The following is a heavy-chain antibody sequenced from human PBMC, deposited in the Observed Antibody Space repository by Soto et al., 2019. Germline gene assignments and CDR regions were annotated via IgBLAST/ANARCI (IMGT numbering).Heavy chain of an antibody. CDR1: GGSFRGYY. Sequence: SETRDLTCAVYGGSFRGYYWSWIRQPPGKGLEWIGEINHSGSTNYSPSFQGQVTISVDKSISTTYLEWSSLKATDTAFYYCATWRSSHWFDYWGQGTLVTVSS. CDR3: ATWRSSHWFDY. J-gene: IGHJ4*02. D-gene: IGHD2-2*01. V-gene: IGHV4-34*01. CDR2: INHSGST.